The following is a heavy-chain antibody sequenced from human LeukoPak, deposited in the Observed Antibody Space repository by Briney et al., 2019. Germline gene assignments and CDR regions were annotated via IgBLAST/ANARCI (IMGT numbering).Heavy chain of an antibody. V-gene: IGHV3-74*01. CDR3: VSFYETY. CDR1: GFTFSSYA. D-gene: IGHD2/OR15-2a*01. Sequence: PGGSLRLSCAASGFTFSSYAMSWVRQAPGKGLVWVSHINSDGSWTSYADSVKDRFTISKDNAKNTVYLQMNSLRAEDTAVYYCVSFYETYWGRGTLVTVSS. CDR2: INSDGSWT. J-gene: IGHJ4*02.